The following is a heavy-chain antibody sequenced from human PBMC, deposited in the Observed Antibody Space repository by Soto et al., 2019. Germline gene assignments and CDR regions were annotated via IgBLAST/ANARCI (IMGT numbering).Heavy chain of an antibody. CDR2: ISPLTANA. V-gene: IGHV1-18*01. CDR1: GYTFTSYG. Sequence: ASVKVSCKASGYTFTSYGISWVRQAPGQGLEWMGWISPLTANAKYSQKSQGRVTMTTDTSTSTAYMEMRSLSSVTAADTAVYYCAGAPNWAYFDFWGLGTLVTVSS. J-gene: IGHJ4*02. CDR3: AGAPNWAYFDF. D-gene: IGHD7-27*01.